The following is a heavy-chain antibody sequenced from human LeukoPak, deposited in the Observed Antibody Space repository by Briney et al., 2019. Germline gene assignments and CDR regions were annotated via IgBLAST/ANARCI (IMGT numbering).Heavy chain of an antibody. D-gene: IGHD3-16*02. V-gene: IGHV3-21*01. CDR2: ISSSSSYI. CDR1: GFTFGSYS. CDR3: ITGDDYVWGSYRSDY. Sequence: GGSLRLSCAASGFTFGSYSMNWVRQAPGKGLEWVSSISSSSSYIYYADSVKGRFTISRDNAKNSLYLQMNSLRAEDTAVYYCITGDDYVWGSYRSDYWGQGTLVTVSS. J-gene: IGHJ4*02.